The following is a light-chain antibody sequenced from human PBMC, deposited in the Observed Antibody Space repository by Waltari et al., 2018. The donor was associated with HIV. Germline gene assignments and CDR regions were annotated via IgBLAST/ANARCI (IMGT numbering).Light chain of an antibody. J-gene: IGLJ3*02. CDR3: TSYTRSSTWV. Sequence: QSALTQPASVSGSPGQSITISCTGTSSDVGAYNYVSWYQQHPGKAPKLMIYEVSERPSGVSNRFSGSKSGNTASLTISGLQDEDEANYYCTSYTRSSTWVFGGGTKLTVL. CDR2: EVS. V-gene: IGLV2-14*01. CDR1: SSDVGAYNY.